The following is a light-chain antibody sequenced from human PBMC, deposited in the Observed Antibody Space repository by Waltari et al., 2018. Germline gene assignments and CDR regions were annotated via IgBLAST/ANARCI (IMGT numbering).Light chain of an antibody. V-gene: IGKV1-39*01. CDR1: ETIRSY. J-gene: IGKJ1*01. Sequence: DIQMTQSPSSLSASVGDRVTITCRASETIRSYLNWYQQKPGKAPTLLIFAASSLQTGVPSRCSGSGSGTDFTLTISSLQPEDFATYYCQQSYVTSWTFGQGTRVEIK. CDR2: AAS. CDR3: QQSYVTSWT.